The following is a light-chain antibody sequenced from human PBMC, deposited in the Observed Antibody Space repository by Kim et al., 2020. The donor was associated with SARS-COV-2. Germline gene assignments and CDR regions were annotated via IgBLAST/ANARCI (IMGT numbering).Light chain of an antibody. CDR3: QQYGSTRIVT. CDR1: RSRTRDD. V-gene: IGKV3-20*01. Sequence: PGDRAAPPCRAGRSRTRDDVAWYQRKPGQAPRRLIYGVSTRATGVPDTFSGSGCGTEFSLTLSRLETEDFAVYLCQQYGSTRIVTFGQRTRREIK. CDR2: GVS. J-gene: IGKJ5*01.